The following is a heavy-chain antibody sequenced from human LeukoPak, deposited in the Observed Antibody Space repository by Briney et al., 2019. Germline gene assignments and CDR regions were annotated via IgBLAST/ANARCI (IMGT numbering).Heavy chain of an antibody. V-gene: IGHV3-49*04. CDR3: TYDSSGYSYYFDY. Sequence: QPGGSLRLSCAASGFTVNSDYMNWVRQAPGKGLEWVGFIRSKAYGGTTEYAASVKGRFTISRDDSKSIAYLQMNSLKTEDTAVYYCTYDSSGYSYYFDYWGQGTLVTVSS. D-gene: IGHD3-22*01. J-gene: IGHJ4*02. CDR2: IRSKAYGGTT. CDR1: GFTVNSDY.